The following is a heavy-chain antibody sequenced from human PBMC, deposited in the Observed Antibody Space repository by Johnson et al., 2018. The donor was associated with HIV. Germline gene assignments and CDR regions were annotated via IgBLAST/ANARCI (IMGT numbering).Heavy chain of an antibody. CDR2: IYSGGST. J-gene: IGHJ3*01. Sequence: VQLVESGVGLVQPGGSLRLSCAASGFTVSSNYMSWVRQAPGKGLEWVSVIYSGGSTYYAASVKGRFTISRHNAKNTLYLQMSSLRAEETAMYYCARDGASQQLPLGDAFDVWGQGTMVTVSS. CDR1: GFTVSSNY. CDR3: ARDGASQQLPLGDAFDV. V-gene: IGHV3-66*01. D-gene: IGHD6-13*01.